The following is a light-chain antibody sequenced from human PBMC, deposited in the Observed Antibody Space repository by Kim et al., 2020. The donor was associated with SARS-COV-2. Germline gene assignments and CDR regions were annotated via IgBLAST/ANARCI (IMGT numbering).Light chain of an antibody. J-gene: IGKJ5*01. Sequence: ASVGDRVTITCRASQGISWWLAWYQQKPGKAPNLLIYAASSLQSGVPSRFSGSGSGTDFTLTISSLQSEDFATYYCQQANSFPFTFGQGTRLEIK. CDR2: AAS. V-gene: IGKV1D-12*01. CDR1: QGISWW. CDR3: QQANSFPFT.